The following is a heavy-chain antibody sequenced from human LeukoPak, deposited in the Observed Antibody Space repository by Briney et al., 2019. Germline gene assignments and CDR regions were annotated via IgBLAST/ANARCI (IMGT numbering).Heavy chain of an antibody. CDR3: AKDHTYSSGLYNWFDP. Sequence: GGSLRLSCAASGFTFSSYAMHWVRQAPGKGLEWVAVISYDGSNKYYADSVKGRFTISRDNSKNTLYLQMNSLRAEDTAVYYCAKDHTYSSGLYNWFDPWGQGTLVTVSS. D-gene: IGHD6-19*01. CDR2: ISYDGSNK. J-gene: IGHJ5*02. V-gene: IGHV3-30*04. CDR1: GFTFSSYA.